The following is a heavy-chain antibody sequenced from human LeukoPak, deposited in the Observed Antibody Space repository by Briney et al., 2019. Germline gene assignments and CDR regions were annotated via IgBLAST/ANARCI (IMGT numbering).Heavy chain of an antibody. CDR3: ATGGVGSRINYYYYGMDV. D-gene: IGHD5/OR15-5a*01. V-gene: IGHV1-69*06. J-gene: IGHJ6*02. CDR1: GGTFSSYA. CDR2: IIPIFGTA. Sequence: ASVKVSCKASGGTFSSYAISWVRQAPGQGLEWMGGIIPIFGTANYAQKFQGRVTMTEDTSTDTAYMELSSLRSEDTAVYYCATGGVGSRINYYYYGMDVWGQGTTVTVSS.